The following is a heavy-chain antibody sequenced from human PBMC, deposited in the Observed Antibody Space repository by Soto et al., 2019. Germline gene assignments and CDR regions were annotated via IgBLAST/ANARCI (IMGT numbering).Heavy chain of an antibody. V-gene: IGHV3-23*01. CDR3: AKGPEYDILTGCDY. Sequence: EVQLLESGGGFVQPGESLRLSCVASGFTFSLSAMSWVRQAPGRGLEGVSSISGGGGSTEYTDSVKGRFTISRDNSKDRVLLQMNSLRAEDTAVYYCAKGPEYDILTGCDYWGQGALATSPQ. CDR1: GFTFSLSA. D-gene: IGHD3-9*01. J-gene: IGHJ4*02. CDR2: ISGGGGST.